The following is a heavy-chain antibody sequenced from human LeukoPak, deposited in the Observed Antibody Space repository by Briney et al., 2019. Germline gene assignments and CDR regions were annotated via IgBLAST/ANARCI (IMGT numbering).Heavy chain of an antibody. D-gene: IGHD3-22*01. CDR2: IKQDGSEK. V-gene: IGHV3-7*01. CDR3: ARRGPYYYDSDPAYFDY. CDR1: GFTVSSNY. J-gene: IGHJ4*02. Sequence: GGSLRLSCAASGFTVSSNYMSWVRQAPGKGLEWVANIKQDGSEKYYVDSVKGRFTISRDNAKNSLYLQMNSLRAEDTAVYYCARRGPYYYDSDPAYFDYWGQGTLVTVSS.